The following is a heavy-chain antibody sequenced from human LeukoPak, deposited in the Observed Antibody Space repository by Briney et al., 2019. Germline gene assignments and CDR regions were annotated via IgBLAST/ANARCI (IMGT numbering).Heavy chain of an antibody. Sequence: GGSLRLSCAASGLTVTSNYMTWVRQAPGKGLEWVAIIYSGGYTDYADSVKGRFTISRDNSKNTLYLQMNSLRAEDTAVYYCVRFWITFDDWGQGTLVTVSS. CDR1: GLTVTSNY. D-gene: IGHD2-2*03. V-gene: IGHV3-66*01. J-gene: IGHJ4*02. CDR3: VRFWITFDD. CDR2: IYSGGYT.